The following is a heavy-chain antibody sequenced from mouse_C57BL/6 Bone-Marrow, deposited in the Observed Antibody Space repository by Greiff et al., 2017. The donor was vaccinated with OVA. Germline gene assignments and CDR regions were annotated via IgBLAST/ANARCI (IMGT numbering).Heavy chain of an antibody. D-gene: IGHD2-4*01. CDR3: ARKGCLPPFDYENAMDY. CDR2: IYPRDGST. Sequence: QVQLQQSDAELVKPGASVKISCKVSGYTFTDHTIHWMKQRPEQGLEWIGYIYPRDGSTKYNEKFKGKATLTADKSSSTAYMQLNSLTSEDSAVYFCARKGCLPPFDYENAMDYWGQGTSVTVSS. V-gene: IGHV1-78*01. CDR1: GYTFTDHT. J-gene: IGHJ4*01.